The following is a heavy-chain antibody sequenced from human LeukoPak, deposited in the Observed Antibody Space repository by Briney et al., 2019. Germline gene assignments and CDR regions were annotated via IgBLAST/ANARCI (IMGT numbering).Heavy chain of an antibody. CDR2: IIPIFGTA. CDR1: GGTFSSYA. D-gene: IGHD1-26*01. V-gene: IGHV1-69*05. Sequence: ASVKVSCKASGGTFSSYAISWERQAPGQGLEWMGGIIPIFGTANYAQKFQGRVTITTDESTSTAYMELSSLRSEDTAVYYCANTQRELLHFDYWGQGTLVTVSS. CDR3: ANTQRELLHFDY. J-gene: IGHJ4*02.